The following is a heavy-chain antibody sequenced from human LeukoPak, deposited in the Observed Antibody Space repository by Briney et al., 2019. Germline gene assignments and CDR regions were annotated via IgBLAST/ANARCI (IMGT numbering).Heavy chain of an antibody. CDR3: ARDWSTVTTSGY. D-gene: IGHD4-17*01. CDR2: ISYDGSNK. Sequence: PGGSLRLSCAASGFTFSNYAMHWVRQAPGKGLEWVAVISYDGSNKYYADSVKGRFTISRDNSKNTLYLQMNSLRAEDTAVYYCARDWSTVTTSGYWGQGTLVTVSS. V-gene: IGHV3-30-3*01. CDR1: GFTFSNYA. J-gene: IGHJ4*02.